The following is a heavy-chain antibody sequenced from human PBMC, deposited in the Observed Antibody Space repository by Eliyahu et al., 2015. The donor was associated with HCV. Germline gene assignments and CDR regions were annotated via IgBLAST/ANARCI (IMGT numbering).Heavy chain of an antibody. V-gene: IGHV3-7*01. CDR2: IKQDGSEK. CDR3: ARDNGSGWTQPVWFDY. Sequence: EVQLVESGGGLVQPGGSLRLSCAASGFTFSSYWMSWVRQAPGKGLEWVANIKQDGSEKYYVDSVKGRFTISRDNAKNSLYLQMNSLRAEDTAVYYCARDNGSGWTQPVWFDYWGQGTLVTVSS. CDR1: GFTFSSYW. D-gene: IGHD6-19*01. J-gene: IGHJ4*02.